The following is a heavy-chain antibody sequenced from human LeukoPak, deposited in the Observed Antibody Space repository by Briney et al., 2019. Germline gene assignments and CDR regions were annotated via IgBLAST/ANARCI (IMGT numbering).Heavy chain of an antibody. Sequence: GGSLRLSCAASGFTFSSYGMHWVRQAPGKGLEWVSYITFSSSIIYYADSVRGRFTISRDNAKNSLYLQMNSLRAEDTAVYYCARDRLHYGEYEKTFDYWGQGTLVTVSS. CDR3: ARDRLHYGEYEKTFDY. CDR1: GFTFSSYG. CDR2: ITFSSSII. J-gene: IGHJ4*02. D-gene: IGHD4-17*01. V-gene: IGHV3-48*01.